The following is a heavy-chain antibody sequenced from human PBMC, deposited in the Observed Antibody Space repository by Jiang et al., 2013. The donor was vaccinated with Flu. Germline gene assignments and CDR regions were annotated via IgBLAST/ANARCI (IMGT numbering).Heavy chain of an antibody. J-gene: IGHJ3*02. CDR2: IYTSGST. CDR3: ARLGWELLLAFDI. Sequence: TLSLTCTVSDDSISSPSYYWSWIRQPAGKGLEWIGRIYTSGSTHYNPSLKSRVTISVDTSNNQFSLKLNSVTAADTAVYYCARLGWELLLAFDIWGRGTMVTVSS. V-gene: IGHV4-61*02. CDR1: DDSISSPSYY. D-gene: IGHD4-23*01.